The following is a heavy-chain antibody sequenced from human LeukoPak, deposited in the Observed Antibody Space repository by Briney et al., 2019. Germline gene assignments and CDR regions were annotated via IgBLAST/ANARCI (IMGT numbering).Heavy chain of an antibody. D-gene: IGHD1-26*01. V-gene: IGHV4-39*01. CDR3: ARVVGADDYYYYYMDV. J-gene: IGHJ6*03. Sequence: PSETLSLTCTVSGGSISSSSYYWGWIRQPPGKGLEWIGSIYYSGSTYYNPSLKSRVTISVDTSKNQFSLKLSSVTAADTAVYYCARVVGADDYYYYYMDVWGKGTMVTVSS. CDR1: GGSISSSSYY. CDR2: IYYSGST.